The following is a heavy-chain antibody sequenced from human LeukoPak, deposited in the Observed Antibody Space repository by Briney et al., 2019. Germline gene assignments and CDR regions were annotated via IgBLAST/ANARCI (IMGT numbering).Heavy chain of an antibody. CDR3: ARHDAVPVIRRGFDF. J-gene: IGHJ4*02. CDR2: IYYTGAT. V-gene: IGHV4-59*08. D-gene: IGHD2-21*01. CDR1: GGSVSGYY. Sequence: SETLSLTCSVSGGSVSGYYWSWIRQPPGKGLEWIGYIYYTGATLYSPSLKSRVTMSLDTSDNQISLKLSSVTAADTAVYYCARHDAVPVIRRGFDFWGQGTLDTVSS.